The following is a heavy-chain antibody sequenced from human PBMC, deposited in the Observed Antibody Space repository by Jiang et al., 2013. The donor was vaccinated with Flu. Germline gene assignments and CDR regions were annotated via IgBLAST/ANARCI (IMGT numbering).Heavy chain of an antibody. V-gene: IGHV6-1*01. CDR1: GAYVSNKAFA. CDR3: ARDTFHFNYYDSSGYYRPFDY. J-gene: IGHJ4*02. D-gene: IGHD3-22*01. Sequence: QTLSLTCAISGAYVSNKAFAWNWIRQSPSRGLEWLGRTGYWSDWYVDYVTSMKSRMAINPDTSKNQFSLQLNSVTPEDTAVYYCARDTFHFNYYDSSGYYRPFDYWGQGTLVTVSS. CDR2: TGYWSDWYV.